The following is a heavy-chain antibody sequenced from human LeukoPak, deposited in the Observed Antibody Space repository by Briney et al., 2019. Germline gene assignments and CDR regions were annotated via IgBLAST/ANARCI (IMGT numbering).Heavy chain of an antibody. CDR2: MNPNSGDT. CDR1: GYTFTNYD. V-gene: IGHV1-8*01. J-gene: IGHJ6*03. CDR3: ARGGSRTPGGYYYYYMDV. D-gene: IGHD1-1*01. Sequence: ASVKVSCKASGYTFTNYDINWVRQAAGQGPEWMGWMNPNSGDTGYAQDFQGRVTMTRNTSISAAYVELSSLRSDDTAVYYCARGGSRTPGGYYYYYMDVWGKGTKVTVSS.